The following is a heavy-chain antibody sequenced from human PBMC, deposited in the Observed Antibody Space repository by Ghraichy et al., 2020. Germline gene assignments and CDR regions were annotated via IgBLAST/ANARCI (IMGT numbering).Heavy chain of an antibody. J-gene: IGHJ4*02. D-gene: IGHD6-19*01. V-gene: IGHV3-48*03. CDR1: GFTFSSNE. Sequence: GESLNISCAASGFTFSSNEMNWVRQAPGKGLEWVSYISSSGRSIYYADSVKGRFTISRDNAKNSLYLQMYSLRAEDTAVYYCARRLAVPGDWGQGTLVTVSS. CDR2: ISSSGRSI. CDR3: ARRLAVPGD.